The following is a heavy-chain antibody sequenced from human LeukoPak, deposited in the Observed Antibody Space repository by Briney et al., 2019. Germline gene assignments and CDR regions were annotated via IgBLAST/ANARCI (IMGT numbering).Heavy chain of an antibody. Sequence: GGSLRLSCAVSGFTFSSYAMSWVRQAPGKGLEWVSGISGSGTATYYADSVKGRFTISRDNSENTLLLQMNSLRVEDTAVYYCAKQQEWLLNYLNWFDPWGQGTLVTVSS. J-gene: IGHJ5*02. CDR2: ISGSGTAT. D-gene: IGHD3-3*01. V-gene: IGHV3-23*01. CDR3: AKQQEWLLNYLNWFDP. CDR1: GFTFSSYA.